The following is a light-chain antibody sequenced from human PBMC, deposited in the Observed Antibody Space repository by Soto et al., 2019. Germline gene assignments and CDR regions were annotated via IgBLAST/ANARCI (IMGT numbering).Light chain of an antibody. Sequence: QSVLTQPASVSGSPGQSITISCTGTASDVGGYNYVSWYQQHPGKAPKLMIHAVSNRPSGISSRFSGSKSSNTASLTISGLQSEDEADYFCCSYTSRTTYVFGTGTKLTVL. V-gene: IGLV2-14*01. CDR2: AVS. CDR3: CSYTSRTTYV. J-gene: IGLJ1*01. CDR1: ASDVGGYNY.